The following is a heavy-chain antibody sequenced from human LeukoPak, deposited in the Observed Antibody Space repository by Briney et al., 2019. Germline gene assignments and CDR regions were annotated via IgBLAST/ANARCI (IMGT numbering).Heavy chain of an antibody. D-gene: IGHD3-22*01. CDR3: AKAPYYYDSSGYYYVGPFDY. CDR2: ISGSGGST. J-gene: IGHJ4*02. CDR1: GFTFSSYA. V-gene: IGHV3-23*01. Sequence: GGSLRLSCAASGFTFSSYAMSWVRQAPGKGLEWVSAISGSGGSTYYADSVKGRFTISRDNSKNTLYLQMNSLRAEDTAVYYCAKAPYYYDSSGYYYVGPFDYWGQGTLVTVSS.